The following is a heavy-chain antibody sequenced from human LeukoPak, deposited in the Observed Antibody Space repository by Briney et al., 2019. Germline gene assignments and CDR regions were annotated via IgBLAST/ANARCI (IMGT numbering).Heavy chain of an antibody. D-gene: IGHD4-17*01. J-gene: IGHJ4*02. CDR1: GFTFSSYA. Sequence: PGGSLRLSCAASGFTFSSYAMHWVRQAPGKGLEWVAVISYDGSNKYYADSVKGRFTISRDNSKNTLYLQMNSLRTEDTAVYYCADGDYDYWGQGTLVTVSS. V-gene: IGHV3-30*04. CDR2: ISYDGSNK. CDR3: ADGDYDY.